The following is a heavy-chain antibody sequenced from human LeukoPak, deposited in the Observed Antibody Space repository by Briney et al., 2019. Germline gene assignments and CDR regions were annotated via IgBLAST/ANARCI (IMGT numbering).Heavy chain of an antibody. CDR2: IYTSGST. D-gene: IGHD3-10*01. Sequence: SETLSLTCTVSGGSISSGSYYWSWIRQPAGKGLEWIGRIYTSGSTNYNPSLKSRVTISVDTSKNQFSLKLSSVTAADTAVYYCARAHYYGSGSYYENWFDPWGQGTLVTVSS. CDR3: ARAHYYGSGSYYENWFDP. V-gene: IGHV4-61*02. J-gene: IGHJ5*02. CDR1: GGSISSGSYY.